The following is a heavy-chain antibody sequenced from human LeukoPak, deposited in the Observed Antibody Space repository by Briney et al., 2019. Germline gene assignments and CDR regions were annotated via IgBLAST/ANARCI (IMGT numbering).Heavy chain of an antibody. CDR1: GYTFTGYY. CDR3: ARGDIVVVPATYNWFDP. D-gene: IGHD2-2*01. CDR2: INPNSGGT. V-gene: IGHV1-2*02. J-gene: IGHJ5*02. Sequence: ASVKVSCKASGYTFTGYYMHWVRQAPGQGLEWMGWINPNSGGTNYAQKFQVRVTMTRDTSISTAYMELSRLRSDDTAVYYCARGDIVVVPATYNWFDPWGQGTLVTVSS.